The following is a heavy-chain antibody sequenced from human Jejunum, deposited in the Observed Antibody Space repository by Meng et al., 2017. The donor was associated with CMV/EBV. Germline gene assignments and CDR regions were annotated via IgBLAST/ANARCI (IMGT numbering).Heavy chain of an antibody. CDR2: IYWDDDK. CDR3: ARTGSYDNFLDS. V-gene: IGHV2-5*02. D-gene: IGHD3-9*01. CDR1: GVSVNPRGVA. Sequence: ITLKQSGPPLVQPTQTLTLTCTVSGVSVNPRGVAVGWIRQPPGKALECLALIYWDDDKRYSPSLKSRLTITRESSRNQVVLTMTNMHPVDTATYFCARTGSYDNFLDSWGQGILVTVSS. J-gene: IGHJ4*02.